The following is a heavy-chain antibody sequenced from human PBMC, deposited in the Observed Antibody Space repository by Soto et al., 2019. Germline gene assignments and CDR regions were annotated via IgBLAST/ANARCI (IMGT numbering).Heavy chain of an antibody. D-gene: IGHD3-16*02. J-gene: IGHJ4*02. CDR2: IYHSGST. CDR1: GGSISSGGYS. CDR3: ARSMITFGGVIVTPLGY. V-gene: IGHV4-30-2*01. Sequence: QLQLQESGSGLVKPSQTLSLTCAVSGGSISSGGYSWSWIRQPPGQGLEWIGYIYHSGSTYYNPSLKSRVTISVDRSKNQFSLKLSSVTAADTAVYYCARSMITFGGVIVTPLGYWGQGTLVTVSS.